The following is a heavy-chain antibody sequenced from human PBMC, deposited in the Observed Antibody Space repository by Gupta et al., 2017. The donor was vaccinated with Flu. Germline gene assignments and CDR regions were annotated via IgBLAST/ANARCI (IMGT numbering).Heavy chain of an antibody. CDR1: GFTFIGYY. J-gene: IGHJ4*02. CDR2: INPNSGDT. D-gene: IGHD1-26*01. Sequence: QVQLVQSGAEVKKPGASVKVSCKASGFTFIGYYIHWIRQAPGQGLEWMGWINPNSGDTNFAEKFQGRVTMTRDTSISTVYMDLRSLRSDDRAVYFCARDDTGGSQLMLFNSWGPGTLVTVSS. CDR3: ARDDTGGSQLMLFNS. V-gene: IGHV1-2*02.